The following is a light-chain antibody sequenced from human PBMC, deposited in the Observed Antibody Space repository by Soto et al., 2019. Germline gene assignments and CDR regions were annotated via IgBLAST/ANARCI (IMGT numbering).Light chain of an antibody. Sequence: QSALTQPRSVSGSPGQSVTISCTGTSSDVGGYNYVSWYQQHPGKAPKLMIYDVNKRPSGVPDRFSGSKSGNTASLTISGLQTEDEGDYYCCSFAGSYTYVVFGEGTKLTVL. CDR1: SSDVGGYNY. J-gene: IGLJ2*01. V-gene: IGLV2-11*01. CDR2: DVN. CDR3: CSFAGSYTYVV.